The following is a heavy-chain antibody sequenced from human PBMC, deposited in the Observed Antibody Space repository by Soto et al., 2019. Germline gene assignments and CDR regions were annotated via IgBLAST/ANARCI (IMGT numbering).Heavy chain of an antibody. CDR1: DGSISGYY. CDR3: ARDARGCYFFDS. D-gene: IGHD2-15*01. Sequence: SETLSITCTVSDGSISGYYWSWIRQTPGRGLEWIGYIYYSGSTDYNPSLKSRVTLSVDTAKNQFSLKLNSVTAADTAVYYFARDARGCYFFDSWVQGTLVTVSS. CDR2: IYYSGST. V-gene: IGHV4-59*01. J-gene: IGHJ4*02.